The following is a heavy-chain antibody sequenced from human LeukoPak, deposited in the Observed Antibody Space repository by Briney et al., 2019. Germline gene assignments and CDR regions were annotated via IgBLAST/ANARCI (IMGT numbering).Heavy chain of an antibody. CDR2: VDPEDGET. J-gene: IGHJ2*01. CDR1: GYTFTDYY. V-gene: IGHV1-69-2*01. D-gene: IGHD2-2*01. CDR3: ATGRFGGSKKYQLPLFDL. Sequence: ASVKVSCKVSGYTFTDYYMHWVQQAPGKGLEWMGLVDPEDGETIYAEKFQGRVTITADTSTDTAYMELSSLRSEDTAVYYCATGRFGGSKKYQLPLFDLWGRGTLATVSS.